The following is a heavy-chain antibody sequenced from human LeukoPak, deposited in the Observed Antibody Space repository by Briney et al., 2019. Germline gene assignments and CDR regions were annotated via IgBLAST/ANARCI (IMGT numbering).Heavy chain of an antibody. Sequence: GGSLRLSCAASGFTFSSYSMNWVRQAPGKGLEWVSSISSSSSYIYYADSVKGRFTISRDNAKNSLYLQMNSLRAEDTAVYYCARSYCSSTSCYDDYYYYYMDVWGKGTTVTISS. J-gene: IGHJ6*03. CDR2: ISSSSSYI. D-gene: IGHD2-2*01. V-gene: IGHV3-21*01. CDR3: ARSYCSSTSCYDDYYYYYMDV. CDR1: GFTFSSYS.